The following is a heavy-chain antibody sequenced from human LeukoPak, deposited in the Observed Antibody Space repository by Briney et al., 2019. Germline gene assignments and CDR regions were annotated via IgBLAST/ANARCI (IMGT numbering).Heavy chain of an antibody. CDR1: GYTFTGYY. Sequence: ASVTVSCKASGYTFTGYYMHWVRQAPGQGLEWMGWINPNSGGTNYAQKFQGRVTMTRDTSISTAYMELSRLRSDDTAVYYCARGGRWLNYYDSSGPEYWGQGTLVTVSS. CDR3: ARGGRWLNYYDSSGPEY. D-gene: IGHD3-22*01. V-gene: IGHV1-2*02. J-gene: IGHJ4*02. CDR2: INPNSGGT.